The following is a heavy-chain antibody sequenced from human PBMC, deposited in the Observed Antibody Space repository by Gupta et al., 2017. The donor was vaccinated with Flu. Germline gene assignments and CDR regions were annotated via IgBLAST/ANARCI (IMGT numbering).Heavy chain of an antibody. Sequence: EVQLVESGGGLVQPGGSLRLSCAASGFSFSTYDMNWVRQDPGRGLEWLSYVNRVDRHIYYADSVRGLFIISRDNVKKSLFLQLNRLRSEDTALYCCASDNSEWARFGGMDVCCQGTTVTVS. J-gene: IGHJ6*02. CDR1: GFSFSTYD. CDR3: ASDNSEWARFGGMDV. V-gene: IGHV3-48*01. CDR2: VNRVDRHI. D-gene: IGHD3-10*01.